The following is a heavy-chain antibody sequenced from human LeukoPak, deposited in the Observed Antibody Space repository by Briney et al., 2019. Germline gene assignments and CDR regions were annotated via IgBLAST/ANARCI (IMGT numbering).Heavy chain of an antibody. V-gene: IGHV3-30*02. J-gene: IGHJ4*02. CDR3: AKDKYSGSYLVY. D-gene: IGHD1-26*01. CDR1: GFTFSSYG. Sequence: PGGSLRLSCAASGFTFSSYGMHWVRPAPGKGLEWVAFIRYDGSNKYYADSVKGRFTICRDNSKNTLYLQMNSLRAEDTAVYYCAKDKYSGSYLVYWGQGTLVTVSS. CDR2: IRYDGSNK.